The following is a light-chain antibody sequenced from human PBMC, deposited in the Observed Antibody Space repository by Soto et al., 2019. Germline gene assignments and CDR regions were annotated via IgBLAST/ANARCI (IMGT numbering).Light chain of an antibody. Sequence: DIQMTESTSSLSASVEDGVIITCRASQSISNHLNWYQQKPGKAPKLLIFAASSLHSGLPSRFSGSRSGPDFTLTISSXQPEDFATYYCQHSYSSPPTFGQGTKVDSK. CDR2: AAS. CDR3: QHSYSSPPT. CDR1: QSISNH. V-gene: IGKV1-39*01. J-gene: IGKJ1*01.